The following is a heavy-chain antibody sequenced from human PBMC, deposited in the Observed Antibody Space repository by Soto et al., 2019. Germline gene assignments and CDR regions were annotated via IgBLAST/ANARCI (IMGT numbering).Heavy chain of an antibody. V-gene: IGHV4-39*01. CDR1: GGSISSSSFY. CDR2: IFYSGST. Sequence: SETLSLTCTVSGGSISSSSFYWGWIRQPPGKGLEWIGTIFYSGSTYYNPSLKSRATTSADTSKNQFSLKLSSVTAADTAVYYCARHLGLSPGDWVDPW. D-gene: IGHD2-2*03. CDR3: ARHLGLSPGDWVDP. J-gene: IGHJ5*02.